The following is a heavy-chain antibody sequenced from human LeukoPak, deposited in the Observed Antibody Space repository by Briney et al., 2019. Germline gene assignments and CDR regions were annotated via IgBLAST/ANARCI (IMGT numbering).Heavy chain of an antibody. J-gene: IGHJ4*02. Sequence: PGGSLRLSCAASGFTFSSYAMSWVRQAPGKGLEWVSAISGSGGSTYYADSVKGRFTISRDNSKNTLYLQMNSLRAEDTAVYYCAKEPYYCSGGSCYSGYFDYWGQGTLVTVSS. CDR2: ISGSGGST. D-gene: IGHD2-15*01. CDR1: GFTFSSYA. V-gene: IGHV3-23*01. CDR3: AKEPYYCSGGSCYSGYFDY.